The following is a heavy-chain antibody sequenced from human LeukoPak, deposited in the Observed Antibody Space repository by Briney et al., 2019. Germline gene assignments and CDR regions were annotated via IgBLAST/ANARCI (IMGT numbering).Heavy chain of an antibody. D-gene: IGHD5-18*01. Sequence: GRSLRLSCAASGFTLSSYGMHWVRQPQGEGLEWVAVISHDGSKKYSAESVKGRSTISRDNSKNTLYLQMNSLRAEDTAVYYCARANGQLWTTPDYWGQGTLVTISS. V-gene: IGHV3-30*03. CDR3: ARANGQLWTTPDY. CDR2: ISHDGSKK. CDR1: GFTLSSYG. J-gene: IGHJ4*02.